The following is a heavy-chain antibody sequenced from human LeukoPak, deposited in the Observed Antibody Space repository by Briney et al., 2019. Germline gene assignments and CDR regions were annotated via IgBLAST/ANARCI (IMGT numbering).Heavy chain of an antibody. CDR3: ARATSRRGSRYGDSFDY. Sequence: ASVKVSCKASGYTFTSYYMHWVRQAPGQGLEWMGIINPSGGSTSYAQKFQGRVTMTRDTSTSTVYMELSSLRSEDTAVYYCARATSRRGSRYGDSFDYWGQGTLVTVSS. CDR2: INPSGGST. J-gene: IGHJ4*02. V-gene: IGHV1-46*01. CDR1: GYTFTSYY. D-gene: IGHD4-17*01.